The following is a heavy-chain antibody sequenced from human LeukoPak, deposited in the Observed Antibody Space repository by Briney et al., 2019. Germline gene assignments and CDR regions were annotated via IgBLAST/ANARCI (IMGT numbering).Heavy chain of an antibody. CDR3: ARAPPRGATGTSRFFDY. CDR1: GFSFSSYA. J-gene: IGHJ4*02. D-gene: IGHD6-13*01. CDR2: ISSSGDST. V-gene: IGHV3-23*01. Sequence: PGGSLRLSCAAPGFSFSSYAMSWVRQAPGKGLVWVSAISSSGDSTYYADSVKGRFTISRDNSKNTLYLQMNSLRAEDTAVYYCARAPPRGATGTSRFFDYWGQGTLVIASS.